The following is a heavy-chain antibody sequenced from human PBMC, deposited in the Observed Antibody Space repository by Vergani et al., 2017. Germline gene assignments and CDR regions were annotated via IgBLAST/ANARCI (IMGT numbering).Heavy chain of an antibody. J-gene: IGHJ5*02. V-gene: IGHV3-7*01. CDR1: GFTSSSYW. CDR3: ARDRERITMVRGGWFDP. D-gene: IGHD3-10*01. Sequence: EVQLVESGGGLVQPGGSLRLSCAASGFTSSSYWMSWVRQAPGKGLEWVANIKQDGSEKYYVDSVKGRFTISRDNAKNSLYLQMNSLRAEDTAVYYCARDRERITMVRGGWFDPWSQGTLVTVSS. CDR2: IKQDGSEK.